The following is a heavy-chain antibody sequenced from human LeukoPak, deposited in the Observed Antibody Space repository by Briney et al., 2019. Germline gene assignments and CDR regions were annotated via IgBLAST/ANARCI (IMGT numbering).Heavy chain of an antibody. CDR1: GFTFSSFA. J-gene: IGHJ4*02. D-gene: IGHD6-19*01. V-gene: IGHV3-23*01. CDR3: AKGYSAAWYDFDS. Sequence: PGGSLRLSCADSGFTFSSFALSWVRQAPGKGLEWVSHIHYSPGYTYYADSVRGRFTISRDNSKNTLFLEMNSLRAEDTAIYYCAKGYSAAWYDFDSWGQGTLVTVSS. CDR2: IHYSPGYT.